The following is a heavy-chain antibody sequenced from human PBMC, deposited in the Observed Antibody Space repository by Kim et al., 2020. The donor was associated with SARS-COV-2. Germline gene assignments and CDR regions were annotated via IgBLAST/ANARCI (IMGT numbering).Heavy chain of an antibody. Sequence: SETLSLTCTVSGGSVSSGSYYWSWIRPPPGKGLEWIGYIYYSGSTNYNPSLKSRVTIAVDTSKNQFSLKLSSVTAADTAVYYCARVLRLRIPIFGVAGSFDDWGQGTLVTVSS. CDR3: ARVLRLRIPIFGVAGSFDD. V-gene: IGHV4-61*01. CDR1: GGSVSSGSYY. CDR2: IYYSGST. J-gene: IGHJ4*02. D-gene: IGHD3-3*01.